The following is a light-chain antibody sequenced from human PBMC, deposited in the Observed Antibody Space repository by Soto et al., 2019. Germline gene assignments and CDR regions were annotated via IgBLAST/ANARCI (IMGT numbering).Light chain of an antibody. CDR1: QSIKGN. V-gene: IGKV3D-15*01. CDR2: DAS. Sequence: TVMTQSPANLSVSPGERATLSCGASQSIKGNLAWYQQRPGQAPRLLIYDASTRATGIPARFSASGSGAKYPLTNISLQAEDFAVYYCHQYYNWPPWTFGQATSVEIK. CDR3: HQYYNWPPWT. J-gene: IGKJ1*01.